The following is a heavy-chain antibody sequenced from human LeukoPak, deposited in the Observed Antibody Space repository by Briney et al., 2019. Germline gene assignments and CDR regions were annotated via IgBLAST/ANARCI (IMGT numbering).Heavy chain of an antibody. CDR2: ISWNSGSI. D-gene: IGHD3-10*01. Sequence: GGSLRLSCAASGFTFDDYSMHWVRQAPGKCLEGVSGISWNSGSIGYAASVKGRFTISRDNAKNSLYLQMNSLRAEDTAVYYCAKVRAGGTGYSFDYWGQGTLVTVSS. CDR3: AKVRAGGTGYSFDY. V-gene: IGHV3-9*01. J-gene: IGHJ4*02. CDR1: GFTFDDYS.